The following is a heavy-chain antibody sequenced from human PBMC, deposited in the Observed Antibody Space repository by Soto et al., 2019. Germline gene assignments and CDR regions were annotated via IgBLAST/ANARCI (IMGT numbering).Heavy chain of an antibody. Sequence: QVQLVQSGAEVKKPGASVKVSCKASGYTFTSYGISWVRQAPGQGLEWMGWISAYNGNTKYAQKLQGRVTMTTDTGTSTAYMEQRSLRCVDRAVYYCARDPRLIPAMVRGVILDYWGQGTLVTVSS. CDR2: ISAYNGNT. CDR1: GYTFTSYG. D-gene: IGHD3-10*01. V-gene: IGHV1-18*01. CDR3: ARDPRLIPAMVRGVILDY. J-gene: IGHJ4*02.